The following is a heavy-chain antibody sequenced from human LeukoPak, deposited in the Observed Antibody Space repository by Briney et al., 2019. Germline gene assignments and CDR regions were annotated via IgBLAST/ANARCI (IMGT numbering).Heavy chain of an antibody. CDR1: GGTFSSYA. Sequence: SVKVSCKASGGTFSSYAISWVRQAPGQGLEWMGRIIPILGIANYAQKFQGRVTIIADKSTSTAYMELSSLRSEDTAVYYCARDPHIVATNEFDYWGQGTLVTVSS. CDR3: ARDPHIVATNEFDY. V-gene: IGHV1-69*04. D-gene: IGHD5-12*01. CDR2: IIPILGIA. J-gene: IGHJ4*02.